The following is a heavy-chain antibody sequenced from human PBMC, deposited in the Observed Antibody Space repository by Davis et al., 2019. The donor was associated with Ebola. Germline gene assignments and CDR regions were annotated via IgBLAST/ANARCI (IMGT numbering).Heavy chain of an antibody. V-gene: IGHV3-33*01. CDR2: IWYDGSNK. Sequence: GESLKISCAASGFTFSTYGMHWVRQAPGKGLEWVAFIWYDGSNKNYADSVKGRFTISRDNSKNTLYLQMNSLRAEDTAVYYCGRPYSGSYQFDYWGQGTLVTVSS. CDR1: GFTFSTYG. CDR3: GRPYSGSYQFDY. J-gene: IGHJ4*02. D-gene: IGHD1-26*01.